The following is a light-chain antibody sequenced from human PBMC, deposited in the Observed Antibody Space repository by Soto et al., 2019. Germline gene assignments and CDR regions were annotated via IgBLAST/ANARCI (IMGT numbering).Light chain of an antibody. Sequence: DLQLTQSPSSLSASVGDRVTITCRASQAISSYLAWYQQKPGKVPELLIYATSTLQSGAPSRFSGSGSGTDFTITISSLQPEDVATYYCHKYNHAPTFGGGTKVEIK. CDR2: ATS. CDR3: HKYNHAPT. J-gene: IGKJ4*01. V-gene: IGKV1-27*01. CDR1: QAISSY.